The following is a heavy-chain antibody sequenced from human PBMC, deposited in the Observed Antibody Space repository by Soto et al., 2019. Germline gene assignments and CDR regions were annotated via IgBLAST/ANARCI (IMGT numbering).Heavy chain of an antibody. Sequence: EVQLVESGGGLVQPGGSLRLSCAASGFTVSTQYMRWVRQAPGKGLEWVSVIYSGGSTCYAVSVRGRFTISRDNSKNTVNLQINSLRAEDTAVYYCARDPWAADYWGQGTLVTVFS. CDR3: ARDPWAADY. J-gene: IGHJ4*02. CDR2: IYSGGST. V-gene: IGHV3-66*01. D-gene: IGHD3-16*01. CDR1: GFTVSTQY.